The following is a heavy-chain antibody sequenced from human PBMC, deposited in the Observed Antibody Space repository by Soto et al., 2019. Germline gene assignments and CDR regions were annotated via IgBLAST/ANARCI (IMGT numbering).Heavy chain of an antibody. V-gene: IGHV3-11*04. J-gene: IGHJ5*02. Sequence: GGSLRLSCGASGFTFSDYFMAWVRQVPGKGLEWVSYSSSSGSTIYYADSVKGRFTISRDNAKNSLYLQMNSLRAEDTAVYYCARHPERIAQIGWFDPWGQGTLVTVSS. CDR2: SSSSGSTI. D-gene: IGHD6-13*01. CDR3: ARHPERIAQIGWFDP. CDR1: GFTFSDYF.